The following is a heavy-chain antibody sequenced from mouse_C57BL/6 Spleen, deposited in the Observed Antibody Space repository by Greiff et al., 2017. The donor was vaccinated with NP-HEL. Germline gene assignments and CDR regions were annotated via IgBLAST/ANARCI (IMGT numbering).Heavy chain of an antibody. CDR2: IDPSDSYT. D-gene: IGHD1-1*01. CDR1: GYTFTSYW. CDR3: ARRPITTVVAPYAMDY. Sequence: QVQLQQPGAELVRPGTSVKLSCKASGYTFTSYWMHWVKQRPGQGLEWIGVIDPSDSYTNYNQKFKGKATLTVDTSSSTAYMQLSNLTSEDSAVYYCARRPITTVVAPYAMDYWGQGTSVTVSS. J-gene: IGHJ4*01. V-gene: IGHV1-59*01.